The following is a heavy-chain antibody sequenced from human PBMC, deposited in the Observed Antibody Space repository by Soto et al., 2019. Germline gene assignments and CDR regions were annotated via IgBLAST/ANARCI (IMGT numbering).Heavy chain of an antibody. CDR1: GFTFNNYG. CDR3: TRGGAARPDY. Sequence: EVQLVESGGGLVKPGGSLRLSCAASGFTFNNYGMNWVRQAPGKGLAWVSYISSSISTKQYADSVKGRFTISRDNAKNSLFLQMNSLRDEDTAVYYCTRGGAARPDYWGQGTLVTVSS. J-gene: IGHJ4*02. D-gene: IGHD6-6*01. V-gene: IGHV3-48*02. CDR2: ISSSISTK.